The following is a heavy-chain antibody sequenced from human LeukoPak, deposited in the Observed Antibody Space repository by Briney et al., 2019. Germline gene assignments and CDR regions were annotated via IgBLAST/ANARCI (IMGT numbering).Heavy chain of an antibody. V-gene: IGHV4-59*08. D-gene: IGHD2-2*01. CDR1: GGSISSYY. Sequence: KPSETLSLTCTVSGGSISSYYWSWIRQPPGKGLEWIGYIYYSGSTNYNPSLKSRVTISVDTSKNQFSLKLSSVTAADTAVYYCAGQCPQGGTTSCHDAFDIWGQGTMVTVSS. CDR3: AGQCPQGGTTSCHDAFDI. J-gene: IGHJ3*02. CDR2: IYYSGST.